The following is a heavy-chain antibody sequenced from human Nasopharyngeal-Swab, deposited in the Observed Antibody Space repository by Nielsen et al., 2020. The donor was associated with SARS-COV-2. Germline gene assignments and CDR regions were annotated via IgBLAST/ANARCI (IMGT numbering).Heavy chain of an antibody. CDR1: GFTFSSYP. CDR3: ARSYNPGGFGWLLSND. J-gene: IGHJ4*02. D-gene: IGHD3-9*01. Sequence: GESLKISCEASGFTFSSYPMQWVRRAPGKGLEWVSVISYGGGDEHYADSVKGRFTISRDNSKNTLYLQVNSLTVDDTAVYYCARSYNPGGFGWLLSNDWGQGTLVTVSS. V-gene: IGHV3-30*04. CDR2: ISYGGGDE.